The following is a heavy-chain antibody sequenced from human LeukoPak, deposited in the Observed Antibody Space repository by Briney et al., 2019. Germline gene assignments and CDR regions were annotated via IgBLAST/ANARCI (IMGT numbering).Heavy chain of an antibody. CDR1: GGTFSSYA. Sequence: SVTVSFTASGGTFSSYAISWVRQAPGQGLEWMGGIIPIFGTANYAQKFQGRVTITADESTSTAYMELSSLRSEDTAVYYCARTEYYDFLSGPPFDYWGQGTLVTVSS. D-gene: IGHD3-3*01. CDR3: ARTEYYDFLSGPPFDY. J-gene: IGHJ4*02. CDR2: IIPIFGTA. V-gene: IGHV1-69*01.